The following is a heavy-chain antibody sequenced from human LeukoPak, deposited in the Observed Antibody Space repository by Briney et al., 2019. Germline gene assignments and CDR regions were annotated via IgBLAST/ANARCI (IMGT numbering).Heavy chain of an antibody. CDR1: GGTFSSYA. CDR2: IIPIFGTA. J-gene: IGHJ6*02. Sequence: GASVKVSCKASGGTFSSYAISWVRQAPGQGLEWMGGIIPIFGTANYAQKFRGRVTITADESTSTAYMELSSLRSEDTAVYYCARGYCSGGSCYSLIYGMDVWGQGTTVTVSS. V-gene: IGHV1-69*13. D-gene: IGHD2-15*01. CDR3: ARGYCSGGSCYSLIYGMDV.